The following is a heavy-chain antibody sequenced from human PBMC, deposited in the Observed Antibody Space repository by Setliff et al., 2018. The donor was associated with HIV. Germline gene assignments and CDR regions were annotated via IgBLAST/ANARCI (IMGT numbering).Heavy chain of an antibody. J-gene: IGHJ4*02. V-gene: IGHV4-31*03. Sequence: SETLSLTCTVSGGSISSGAYYWGWIRQHPGKGLEWIGYIYYSGTTHYNPSLRSRVTISVDTSKKQFSLNLSSVTAADTAVYYCARQIGGGHWALDYWGQGTLVTVSS. D-gene: IGHD2-21*01. CDR3: ARQIGGGHWALDY. CDR1: GGSISSGAYY. CDR2: IYYSGTT.